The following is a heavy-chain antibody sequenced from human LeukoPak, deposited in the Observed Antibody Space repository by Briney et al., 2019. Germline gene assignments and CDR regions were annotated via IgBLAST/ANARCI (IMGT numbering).Heavy chain of an antibody. J-gene: IGHJ5*02. Sequence: PGGSLRLSCTASGFTFSSHNMSWVRQAPGKGLEWVANIKQDGSEKYYVDSVKGRFTISRDNAKNSLYLQMNSLRAEDTAVYYCARQDDYGDFNWFDPWGQGTLVTVSS. D-gene: IGHD4-17*01. CDR2: IKQDGSEK. V-gene: IGHV3-7*01. CDR1: GFTFSSHN. CDR3: ARQDDYGDFNWFDP.